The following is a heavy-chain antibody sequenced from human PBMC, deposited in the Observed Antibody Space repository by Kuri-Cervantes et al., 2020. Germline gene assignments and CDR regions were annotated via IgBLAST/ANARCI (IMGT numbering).Heavy chain of an antibody. J-gene: IGHJ4*02. CDR3: AREVVAPPSYYDILTGPEGAPGSGGFFDY. CDR2: IYYSGST. CDR1: GGSISSSSYY. Sequence: SETLSLTCTVSGGSISSSSYYWGWIRQPPGKGLEWIGSIYYSGSTNYNPSLKSRVTISVDTSKNQFSLKLSSVTAADTAVYYCAREVVAPPSYYDILTGPEGAPGSGGFFDYWGQGTLVTVPQ. V-gene: IGHV4-39*07. D-gene: IGHD3-9*01.